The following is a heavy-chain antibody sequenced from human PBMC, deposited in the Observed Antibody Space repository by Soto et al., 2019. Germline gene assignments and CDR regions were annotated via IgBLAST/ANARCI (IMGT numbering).Heavy chain of an antibody. CDR1: GFTFSSYG. CDR2: ISYDGSNK. V-gene: IGHV3-30*18. CDR3: AKGLTSYYFDY. Sequence: HPGGSLRLSCAASGFTFSSYGMHWVRQAPGKGLEWVAVISYDGSNKYYADSVKGRFTISRDNSKNTLYLQMNSLRAEDTAVYYCAKGLTSYYFDYWGQGTLVTVSS. D-gene: IGHD3-9*01. J-gene: IGHJ4*02.